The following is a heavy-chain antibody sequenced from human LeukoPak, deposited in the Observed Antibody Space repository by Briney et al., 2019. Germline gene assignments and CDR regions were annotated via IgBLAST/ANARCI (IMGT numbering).Heavy chain of an antibody. Sequence: PSETLSLTCAVSGVSLDDYYWSWVRQTPGKGLEWIGEINHSGYTNDSPSLKSRVTLSIDTSRKQFSLNLRSVTVADTGIYYCTRMTAGHDYWGQGTLVTVSS. D-gene: IGHD2-21*02. CDR2: INHSGYT. V-gene: IGHV4-34*01. J-gene: IGHJ4*02. CDR1: GVSLDDYY. CDR3: TRMTAGHDY.